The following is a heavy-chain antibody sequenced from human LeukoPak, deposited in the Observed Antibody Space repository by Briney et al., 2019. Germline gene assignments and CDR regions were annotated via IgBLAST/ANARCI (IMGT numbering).Heavy chain of an antibody. Sequence: PSETLSLTCTVSGGSISSYYWSWIRQPPGKGLEWIGYIYYSGSTNYNPSLKSRVTISVDTSKNQFSLKLSSVTAADTAVYYCARDDILTGPTYWGQGTLVTVSS. CDR2: IYYSGST. J-gene: IGHJ4*02. CDR3: ARDDILTGPTY. CDR1: GGSISSYY. D-gene: IGHD3-9*01. V-gene: IGHV4-59*01.